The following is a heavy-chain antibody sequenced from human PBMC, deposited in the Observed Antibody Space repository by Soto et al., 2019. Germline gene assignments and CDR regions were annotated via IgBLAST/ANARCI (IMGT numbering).Heavy chain of an antibody. V-gene: IGHV3-23*01. D-gene: IGHD3-10*01. CDR3: AKASGESYPGSRVFDS. J-gene: IGHJ4*02. CDR1: GFTFSGYA. Sequence: GGSLRLSCAASGFTFSGYAMSWVRQAPGTGLEWVSVILNTGGDALYADSVEGRFTISRDNFKNTLYLQMNSLRAEDAAIYYCAKASGESYPGSRVFDSWGQGTRVTV. CDR2: ILNTGGDA.